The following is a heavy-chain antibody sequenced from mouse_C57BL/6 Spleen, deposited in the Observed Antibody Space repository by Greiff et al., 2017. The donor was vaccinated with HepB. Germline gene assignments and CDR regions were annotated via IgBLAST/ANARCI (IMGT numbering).Heavy chain of an antibody. Sequence: VQLQQPGAELVKPGASVKLSCKASGYTFTSYWMHWVKQRPGQGLEWIGMIHPNSGSTNYNEKFKSKATLTVDKSSSTAYMQLSSLTSEDSAVYYCARKEYYGSYWYFDVWGTGTTVTVSS. V-gene: IGHV1-64*01. J-gene: IGHJ1*03. CDR3: ARKEYYGSYWYFDV. D-gene: IGHD1-1*01. CDR2: IHPNSGST. CDR1: GYTFTSYW.